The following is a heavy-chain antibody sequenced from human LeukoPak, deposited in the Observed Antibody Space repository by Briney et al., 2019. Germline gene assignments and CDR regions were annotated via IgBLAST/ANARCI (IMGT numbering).Heavy chain of an antibody. CDR3: AREINPCGGDCYSGPFDI. CDR2: IYTSGST. Sequence: SQTLSLTCTVSGGSISSGSYYWSWIRQPAGKGLEWIGRIYTSGSTNYNPSLKSRVTISVDTSKNQFSLKLSSVTAADTAVYYCAREINPCGGDCYSGPFDIWGQGTMVTVSS. J-gene: IGHJ3*02. CDR1: GGSISSGSYY. V-gene: IGHV4-61*02. D-gene: IGHD2-21*01.